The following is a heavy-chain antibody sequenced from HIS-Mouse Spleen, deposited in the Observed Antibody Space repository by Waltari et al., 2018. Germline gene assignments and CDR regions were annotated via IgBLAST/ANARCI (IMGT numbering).Heavy chain of an antibody. V-gene: IGHV4-39*07. D-gene: IGHD6-13*01. J-gene: IGHJ2*01. Sequence: QLQLQESGPGLVKPSEPLSLTCTVSGGSISRSSYYWGWTRQPPGKGLAWIGSIYYSGSTYYNPSLKSRVTISVDTSKNQFSLKLSSVTAADTAVYYCAREIPYSSSWYDWYFDLWGRGTLVTVSS. CDR1: GGSISRSSYY. CDR2: IYYSGST. CDR3: AREIPYSSSWYDWYFDL.